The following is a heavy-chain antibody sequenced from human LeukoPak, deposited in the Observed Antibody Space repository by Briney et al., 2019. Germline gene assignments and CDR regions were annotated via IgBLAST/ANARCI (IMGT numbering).Heavy chain of an antibody. J-gene: IGHJ4*02. CDR2: IHYSGNT. CDR3: ARVGDGNFDY. V-gene: IGHV4-59*01. Sequence: SETLSLTCTVSGGSISSYYWSWIRQPPGKGLEWIGYIHYSGNTNKNPSLKSRLIISVDTSKNQFSLKLSSVTAADTAVYYCARVGDGNFDYWGQGTLVTVSS. CDR1: GGSISSYY.